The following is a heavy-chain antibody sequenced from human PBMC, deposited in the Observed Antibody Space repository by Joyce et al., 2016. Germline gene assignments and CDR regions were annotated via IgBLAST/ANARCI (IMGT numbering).Heavy chain of an antibody. CDR3: ASGFNFKGRSFFDY. V-gene: IGHV4-30-2*01. Sequence: QLQLQESGSGLVKPSQTLSLTCAVSGASVSSGGYSWSWIRQPPGKGLEWIGYISPNESTSYNPSLKSGVTISVDRSKDQFSLKLSSVTAADTAVYYCASGFNFKGRSFFDYWGQGALVTVSS. CDR1: GASVSSGGYS. J-gene: IGHJ4*02. D-gene: IGHD3-10*01. CDR2: ISPNEST.